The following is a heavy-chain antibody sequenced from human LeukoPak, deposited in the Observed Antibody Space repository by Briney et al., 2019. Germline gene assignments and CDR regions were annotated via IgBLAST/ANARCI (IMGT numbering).Heavy chain of an antibody. J-gene: IGHJ4*02. CDR1: GFTFSGSA. CDR3: ITTGGYYYGSWSYPHFDY. CDR2: IRSKANSYAT. Sequence: GGSLRLSCAASGFTFSGSAMHWVRQASGKGLEWVGRIRSKANSYATAYAASVKGRFTISRDDSKNTAYLQMNSLKTEDTAVYDCITTGGYYYGSWSYPHFDYWGQGTLVTVSS. V-gene: IGHV3-73*01. D-gene: IGHD3-10*01.